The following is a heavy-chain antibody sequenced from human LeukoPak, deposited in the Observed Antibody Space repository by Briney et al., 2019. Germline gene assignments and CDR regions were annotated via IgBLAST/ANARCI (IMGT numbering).Heavy chain of an antibody. J-gene: IGHJ4*02. V-gene: IGHV3-74*01. D-gene: IGHD3-16*02. CDR3: ARDRVSPFDY. Sequence: GGSLRLSCAASGFTFSSYWMHWVRQAPGKGLVWVSRINSDGSSTNYADSVKGRFTISRDNAKNTVYLYMKSLRAEDTAVYYCARDRVSPFDYWGQGTLVTVSS. CDR2: INSDGSST. CDR1: GFTFSSYW.